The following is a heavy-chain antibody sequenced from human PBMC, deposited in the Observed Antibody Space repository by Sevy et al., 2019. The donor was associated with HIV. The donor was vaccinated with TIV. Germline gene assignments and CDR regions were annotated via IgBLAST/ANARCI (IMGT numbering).Heavy chain of an antibody. V-gene: IGHV3-7*01. J-gene: IGHJ4*02. D-gene: IGHD6-19*01. CDR2: IKQDGSDK. Sequence: GGSLRLSCAASGFTFSTYWMSWVRQAPGKGLEWVANIKQDGSDKNYMHSVKGRFTISRDNAKNSLYLQMSSLRAEDTAVYYCATLSSPMPNSGWYDFFDHWGQGTLVTVS. CDR1: GFTFSTYW. CDR3: ATLSSPMPNSGWYDFFDH.